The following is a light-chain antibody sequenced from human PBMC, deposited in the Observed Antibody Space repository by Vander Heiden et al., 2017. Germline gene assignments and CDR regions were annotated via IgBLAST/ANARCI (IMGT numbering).Light chain of an antibody. V-gene: IGLV1-47*01. Sequence: QTVLTPPPSASGTPGQRVSISCSGSSSNIGRNDLYWYQQLPGTAPKRLRYRNNQRPSGVPDRFAGSKSGTSASLAISGLRSEDEADYYCAAWDDSLSGRVLGGGTKLTVL. CDR3: AAWDDSLSGRV. J-gene: IGLJ3*02. CDR1: SSNIGRND. CDR2: RNN.